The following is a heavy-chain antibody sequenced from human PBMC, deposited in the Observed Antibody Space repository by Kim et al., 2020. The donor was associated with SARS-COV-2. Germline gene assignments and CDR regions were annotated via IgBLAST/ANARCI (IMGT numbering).Heavy chain of an antibody. CDR3: ATPGEWELPRSG. D-gene: IGHD1-26*01. V-gene: IGHV3-23*01. Sequence: YYADSVKGRFNIPRDKSKNTLYLQMNSLRAEDTAVYDCATPGEWELPRSGWGQGTLVTVSS. J-gene: IGHJ4*02.